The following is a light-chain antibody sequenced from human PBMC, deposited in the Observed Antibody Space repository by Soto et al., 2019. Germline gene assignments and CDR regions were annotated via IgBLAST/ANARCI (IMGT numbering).Light chain of an antibody. CDR1: QGIGDD. CDR3: QPHNTYPWT. Sequence: DIQMTQSPSSLSASVGDRVIITCRASQGIGDDLGWYQQKPGKAPKRLIYAASSLQSGVPSRFSGSGSETDFNLSNSRLQSDDFAFYYCQPHNTYPWTFGPGTKVEVK. V-gene: IGKV1-17*01. J-gene: IGKJ1*01. CDR2: AAS.